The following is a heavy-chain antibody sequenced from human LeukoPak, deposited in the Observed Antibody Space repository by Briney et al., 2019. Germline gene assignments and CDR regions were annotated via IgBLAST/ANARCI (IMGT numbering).Heavy chain of an antibody. J-gene: IGHJ6*03. Sequence: SQTLSLTCTVSGNSISSGDNYWSWIRQPAGKGLEWIGRIYTSGSTNYNPSLKSRVTISGDTSKKQFSLKLSSVTAADTAVYYCARGRVSSSSWQSVYYYYLYMDVWGKGSTVTVSS. CDR1: GNSISSGDNY. V-gene: IGHV4-61*02. D-gene: IGHD6-13*01. CDR3: ARGRVSSSSWQSVYYYYLYMDV. CDR2: IYTSGST.